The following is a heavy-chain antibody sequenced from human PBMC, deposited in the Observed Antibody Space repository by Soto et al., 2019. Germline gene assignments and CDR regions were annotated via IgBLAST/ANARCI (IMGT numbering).Heavy chain of an antibody. CDR3: ARAVSAFGEYGVSYFDT. Sequence: QVQLVQSGADVRKPGASMKVSCTTSGYNFINHFIHWVLQAPGQGLEWMGLINPGAGGTRYAQKFRGRLSIARETSNTTVYMDLSGLRSEATAVYDCARAVSAFGEYGVSYFDTWGQGTVFTVSS. V-gene: IGHV1-46*01. CDR1: GYNFINHF. J-gene: IGHJ4*02. CDR2: INPGAGGT. D-gene: IGHD4-17*01.